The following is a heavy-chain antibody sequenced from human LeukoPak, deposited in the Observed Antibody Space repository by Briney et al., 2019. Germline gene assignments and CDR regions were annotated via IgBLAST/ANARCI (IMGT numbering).Heavy chain of an antibody. D-gene: IGHD3-9*01. CDR1: GFTFRNYG. Sequence: PGRSLRLSCAASGFTFRNYGMYWVRQAPGKGPEWAAVIWSDGSKRYYADSVKGRFTISRDNSKNTLYLQMSSLRAEDTAVYYCARSFDILTGYLDYWGQGTLVTVSS. CDR2: IWSDGSKR. CDR3: ARSFDILTGYLDY. V-gene: IGHV3-33*01. J-gene: IGHJ4*02.